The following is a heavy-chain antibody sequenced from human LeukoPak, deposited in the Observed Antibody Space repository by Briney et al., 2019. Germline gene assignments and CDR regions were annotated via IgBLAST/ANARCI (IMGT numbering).Heavy chain of an antibody. Sequence: GASVKVSSRASGGTFSSYAISWVRQAPGQGLEWMGGIIPIFGTANYAQKFQGRVTITADESTSTAYMELSSLRSEDTAVYYCARARSDDYGDYGYNYYYGMDVWGQGTTVTVSS. J-gene: IGHJ6*02. CDR3: ARARSDDYGDYGYNYYYGMDV. D-gene: IGHD4-17*01. CDR2: IIPIFGTA. CDR1: GGTFSSYA. V-gene: IGHV1-69*13.